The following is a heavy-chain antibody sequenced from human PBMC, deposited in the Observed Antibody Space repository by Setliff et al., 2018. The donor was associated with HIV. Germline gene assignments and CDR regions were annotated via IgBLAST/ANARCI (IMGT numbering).Heavy chain of an antibody. CDR2: INHGGTT. CDR3: ARGLRSSGSYTFDY. D-gene: IGHD6-19*01. J-gene: IGHJ4*02. Sequence: SETLSLTCAVYGGSFSDTYWTWIRQPPGKGLEWVGDINHGGTTNYNPSLKGRVAISIDGSEKQFSLRLTSVTAADTSVYYCARGLRSSGSYTFDYWGQGTLVTVSS. CDR1: GGSFSDTY. V-gene: IGHV4-34*01.